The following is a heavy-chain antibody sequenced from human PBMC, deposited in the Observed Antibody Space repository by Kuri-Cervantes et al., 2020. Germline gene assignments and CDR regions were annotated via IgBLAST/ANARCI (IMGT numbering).Heavy chain of an antibody. CDR1: GFTFSSYA. J-gene: IGHJ4*02. Sequence: GESLKISCAASGFTFSSYAMHWVRQAPGKGLEWVAVISYDGSNKYYADSVKGRFTISRDNSKNTLYLQMNSLRAEDTAVYYCARDVGCSGGSCYSPEMYYFDYWVQGTLVTVSS. D-gene: IGHD2-15*01. CDR2: ISYDGSNK. CDR3: ARDVGCSGGSCYSPEMYYFDY. V-gene: IGHV3-30*01.